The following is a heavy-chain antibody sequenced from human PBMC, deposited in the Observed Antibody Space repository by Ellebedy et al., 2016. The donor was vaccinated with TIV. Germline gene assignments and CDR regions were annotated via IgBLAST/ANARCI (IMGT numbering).Heavy chain of an antibody. D-gene: IGHD2-15*01. CDR3: ANFGLTWGGSSDGFDL. V-gene: IGHV3-7*01. CDR1: GFTFSRYS. CDR2: IKEDGSAK. Sequence: PGGSLRLSCAASGFTFSRYSMSWVRQAPGKGLEWVANIKEDGSAKYYVDSVKGRFTVSRDNAKNSLYLQMNRLRAEDTAVYYCANFGLTWGGSSDGFDLWGKGTMVTVSS. J-gene: IGHJ3*01.